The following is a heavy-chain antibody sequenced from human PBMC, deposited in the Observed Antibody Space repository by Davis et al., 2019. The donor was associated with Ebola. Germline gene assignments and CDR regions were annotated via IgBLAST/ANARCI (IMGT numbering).Heavy chain of an antibody. CDR3: TGTYQGFDY. Sequence: PGGSLSLSCAASGFTFSGSAMHWVRQASGQGLEWVGRIRSKANSYATAYAASVKGRFTISRDDSKNTAYLQMNSLKTEDTAVYYCTGTYQGFDYWGQGTLVTVSS. CDR1: GFTFSGSA. V-gene: IGHV3-73*01. CDR2: IRSKANSYAT. D-gene: IGHD1-14*01. J-gene: IGHJ4*02.